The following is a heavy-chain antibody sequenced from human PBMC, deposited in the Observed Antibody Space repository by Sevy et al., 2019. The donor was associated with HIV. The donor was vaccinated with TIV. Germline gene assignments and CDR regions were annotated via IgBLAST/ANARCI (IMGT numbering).Heavy chain of an antibody. CDR1: GFTFSSYA. J-gene: IGHJ4*02. Sequence: GGSLRLSCAASGFTFSSYAMHWVRQAPGKGLEWVGFIWHDGSQKYYADSVRGRFTFSRDNSKNTLFLQVSSLRAEDTAVYYCARGRVGATTSYYFDYWGLGTLVTVSS. CDR3: ARGRVGATTSYYFDY. CDR2: IWHDGSQK. V-gene: IGHV3-33*01. D-gene: IGHD1-26*01.